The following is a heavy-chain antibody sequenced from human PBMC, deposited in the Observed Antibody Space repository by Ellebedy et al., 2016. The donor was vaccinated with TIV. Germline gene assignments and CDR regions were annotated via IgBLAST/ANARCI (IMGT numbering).Heavy chain of an antibody. CDR1: GGSITSSSFY. Sequence: SETLSLXCTVSGGSITSSSFYWAWIRQPPGKGLEWLGHIYHSGSTFYNPSLKSRLSLSVDTSTNQFSLNLRSVTATDTAVYYCARLEMASILGFDSWGQGTLVTVSS. V-gene: IGHV4-39*01. CDR3: ARLEMASILGFDS. D-gene: IGHD5-24*01. CDR2: IYHSGST. J-gene: IGHJ4*02.